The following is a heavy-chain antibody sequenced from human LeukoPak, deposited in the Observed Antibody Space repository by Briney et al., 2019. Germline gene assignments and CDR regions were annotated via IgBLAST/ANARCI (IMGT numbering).Heavy chain of an antibody. Sequence: PSQTLSLTCTVSGGSISSGDYYWSWIRQPPGKGLEWIGYIYYSGSTYYNPSLKSRVTISVDTSKNQFSLKLSSVTAADTAVYYCARVPRGVSVVVVVAAPEHGYFDLWGRGTLVTVSS. CDR1: GGSISSGDYY. CDR3: ARVPRGVSVVVVVAAPEHGYFDL. J-gene: IGHJ2*01. D-gene: IGHD2-15*01. V-gene: IGHV4-30-4*01. CDR2: IYYSGST.